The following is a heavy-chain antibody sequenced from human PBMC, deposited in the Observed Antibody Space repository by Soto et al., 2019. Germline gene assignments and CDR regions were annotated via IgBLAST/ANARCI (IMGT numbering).Heavy chain of an antibody. J-gene: IGHJ3*02. Sequence: QVQLQQWGAGLLKPSETLSLTCAVYGGSFSGYYWSWIRQPPGKGLEWIGEINHSGSTNYNPSLKSRETISVDTSKNQFSLKLGSVAAAGTAVYYCAMDRLEGVVTAFDAFDIWGQGTMVTVSS. D-gene: IGHD2-21*02. CDR2: INHSGST. CDR3: AMDRLEGVVTAFDAFDI. CDR1: GGSFSGYY. V-gene: IGHV4-34*01.